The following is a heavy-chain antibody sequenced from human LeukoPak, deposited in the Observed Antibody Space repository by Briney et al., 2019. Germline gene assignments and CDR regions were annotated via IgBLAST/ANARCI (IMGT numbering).Heavy chain of an antibody. Sequence: PGVSLRLSCAASGFTFRSYAMSWVRQAQGKGLEWVSAISSGGDNTYYADSVKGRLTISRDNSKNTLYVQMTSLRAEDTAVYYCAREDATMVLSLDYWGQGALVTVSS. CDR2: ISSGGDNT. J-gene: IGHJ4*02. V-gene: IGHV3-23*01. D-gene: IGHD5-18*01. CDR3: AREDATMVLSLDY. CDR1: GFTFRSYA.